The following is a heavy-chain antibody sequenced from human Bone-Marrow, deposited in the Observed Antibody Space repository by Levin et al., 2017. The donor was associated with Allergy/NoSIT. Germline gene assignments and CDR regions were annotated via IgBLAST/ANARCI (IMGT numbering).Heavy chain of an antibody. CDR3: ARRISVSGRYYYAMDV. Sequence: ASVKVSCKASGYAFPSYFVHWVRQAPGQGLEWMGIINPSSGFTTYAQHFQGRVNMTRDTSTSTLYMKLNNLRSEDTAVYYCARRISVSGRYYYAMDVWGQGTTVTVSS. CDR1: GYAFPSYF. J-gene: IGHJ6*02. D-gene: IGHD6-19*01. CDR2: INPSSGFT. V-gene: IGHV1-46*01.